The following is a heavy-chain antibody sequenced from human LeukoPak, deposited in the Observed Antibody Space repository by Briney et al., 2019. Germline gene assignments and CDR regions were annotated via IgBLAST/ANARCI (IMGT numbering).Heavy chain of an antibody. Sequence: GRSLRLSCAASGFTVSSNYMSWVRQAPGKGLEWVSVIYSGGSTYYADSVKGRFTISRDNSKNTLYLQMNSLRAEDTAVYYCARAHDFYYGMDVWGQGTTVTVSS. CDR3: ARAHDFYYGMDV. CDR2: IYSGGST. V-gene: IGHV3-66*01. CDR1: GFTVSSNY. J-gene: IGHJ6*02.